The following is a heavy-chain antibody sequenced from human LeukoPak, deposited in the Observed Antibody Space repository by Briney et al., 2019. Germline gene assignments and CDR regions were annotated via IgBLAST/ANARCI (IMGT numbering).Heavy chain of an antibody. V-gene: IGHV4-4*02. D-gene: IGHD2-2*01. CDR2: IYHSGST. Sequence: NPSGTLSLTCAVSGGSISSSNWWSWVRQPPGKGLEWIGEIYHSGSTTYNPSLKSRVTISVDKSKNQFSLKLSSVTAADTAVYYCARGKYQLPYYYYYMDVWGKGTTVTVSS. CDR3: ARGKYQLPYYYYYMDV. CDR1: GGSISSSNW. J-gene: IGHJ6*03.